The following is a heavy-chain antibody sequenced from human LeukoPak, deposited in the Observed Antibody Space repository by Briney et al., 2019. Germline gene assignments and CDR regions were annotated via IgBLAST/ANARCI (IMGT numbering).Heavy chain of an antibody. CDR2: IDPSDSYT. CDR1: GYSFTSYW. J-gene: IGHJ4*02. D-gene: IGHD3-9*01. V-gene: IGHV5-10-1*01. CDR3: ARHDVLRYFDWLPPDY. Sequence: GESLKISCKGSGYSFTSYWVSWVRQMPGKGLEWMGRIDPSDSYTNYSPSFQGHVTISADKSISTAYLQWSSLKASDTAMYYCARHDVLRYFDWLPPDYWGQGTLVTGSS.